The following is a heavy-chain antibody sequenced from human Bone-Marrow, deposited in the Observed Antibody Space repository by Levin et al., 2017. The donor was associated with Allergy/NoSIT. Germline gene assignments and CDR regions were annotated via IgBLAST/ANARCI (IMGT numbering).Heavy chain of an antibody. D-gene: IGHD1-1*01. J-gene: IGHJ4*02. CDR1: GFSLSTSGVG. V-gene: IGHV2-5*02. CDR2: IYWDDDK. CDR3: AHRRATGAPWDFGYFDY. Sequence: SGPTLVKPTQTLTLTCAFSGFSLSTSGVGVGWIRQPPGKALEWLAVIYWDDDKRYRPSLRSRLTITKDTSKNQVVLTMTNMDPVDTGTYYCAHRRATGAPWDFGYFDYWGKGALVTVSS.